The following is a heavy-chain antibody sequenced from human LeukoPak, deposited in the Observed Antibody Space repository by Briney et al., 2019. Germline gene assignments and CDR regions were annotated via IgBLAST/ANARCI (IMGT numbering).Heavy chain of an antibody. J-gene: IGHJ3*02. D-gene: IGHD6-6*01. CDR2: IYYSGST. Sequence: SETLSLTCTVSGGSISSYYWSWIRQPPGKGLEWIGYIYYSGSTNYNPSLKSRVTISVDTSKNQFSLKLSSVTAADTAVYYCARDRGIAARPGTGRSAFDIWGQGTMVTVSS. CDR3: ARDRGIAARPGTGRSAFDI. CDR1: GGSISSYY. V-gene: IGHV4-59*01.